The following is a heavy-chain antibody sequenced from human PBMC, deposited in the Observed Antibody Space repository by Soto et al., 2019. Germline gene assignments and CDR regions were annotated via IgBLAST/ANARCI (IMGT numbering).Heavy chain of an antibody. CDR3: ARQLNIVVVVAATRYWFDP. Sequence: PSETLSLTCIVSNGSISSRSSYWGWIRQTPGKGLEWIGSIYYSGSTYYNPSLKSRVTISVDTSKNQFSLKLSSVTAADTAVYYCARQLNIVVVVAATRYWFDPWGQGTLVTVSS. D-gene: IGHD2-15*01. V-gene: IGHV4-39*01. CDR1: NGSISSRSSY. CDR2: IYYSGST. J-gene: IGHJ5*02.